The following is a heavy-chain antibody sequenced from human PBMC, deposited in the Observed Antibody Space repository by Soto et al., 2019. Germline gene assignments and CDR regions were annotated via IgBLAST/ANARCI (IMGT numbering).Heavy chain of an antibody. D-gene: IGHD3-10*01. V-gene: IGHV4-59*01. CDR1: GGSISSYY. CDR3: ARGRGSGTSYNDYYYYGMDV. CDR2: IYYSGST. J-gene: IGHJ6*02. Sequence: SETLSLTCTVSGGSISSYYWSWIRQPPGKGLEWIGYIYYSGSTNYNPSLKSRVTISVDTSKNQFSLKLSSVTAADTAVYYCARGRGSGTSYNDYYYYGMDVWGQGTTVTVSS.